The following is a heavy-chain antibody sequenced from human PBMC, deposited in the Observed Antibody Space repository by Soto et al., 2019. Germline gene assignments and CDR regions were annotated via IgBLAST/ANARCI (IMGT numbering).Heavy chain of an antibody. Sequence: KASETLSLTCAVYGGSFSGYYWSWIRQPPGKGLEWIGEINHSGSTNYNPSLKSRVTISVDTSKNQFSLKLSSVTAADTAVYYCARGRGPMTYRSYYFDYWGQGTLVTVSS. CDR1: GGSFSGYY. J-gene: IGHJ4*02. CDR3: ARGRGPMTYRSYYFDY. CDR2: INHSGST. V-gene: IGHV4-34*01. D-gene: IGHD1-26*01.